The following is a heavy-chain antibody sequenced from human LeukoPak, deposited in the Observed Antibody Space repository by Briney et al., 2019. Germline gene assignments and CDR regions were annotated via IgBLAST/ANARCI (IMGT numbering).Heavy chain of an antibody. V-gene: IGHV4-34*01. D-gene: IGHD4/OR15-4a*01. Sequence: PSETLSLTCAVYGGSFSGYYWSWIRQPPGKGLEWIGEINHSGSTNYNPSLKSRVTISVDTSKNQFSLKLSSVTAADTAVYYCARGRAPWMVHAFDIWGQGTMVTVSS. CDR2: INHSGST. CDR3: ARGRAPWMVHAFDI. J-gene: IGHJ3*02. CDR1: GGSFSGYY.